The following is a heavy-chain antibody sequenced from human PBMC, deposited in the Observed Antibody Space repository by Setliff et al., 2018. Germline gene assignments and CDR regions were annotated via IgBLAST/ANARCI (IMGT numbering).Heavy chain of an antibody. D-gene: IGHD6-19*01. Sequence: ASVKVSCKASGYTFTNYGINWVRLAPGQGLEWMGWISTYNGNTNYAQKLQGRVTMSTDTSTNTAYMELRSLRSDDTAVYYCARDRPSSSGWYTYYYYGMDVWGQGTTVTVSS. CDR3: ARDRPSSSGWYTYYYYGMDV. CDR1: GYTFTNYG. CDR2: ISTYNGNT. J-gene: IGHJ6*02. V-gene: IGHV1-18*01.